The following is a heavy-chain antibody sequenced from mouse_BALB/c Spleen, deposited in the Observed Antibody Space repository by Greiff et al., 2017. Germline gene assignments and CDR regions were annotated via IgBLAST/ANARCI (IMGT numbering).Heavy chain of an antibody. CDR2: INPSTGYT. V-gene: IGHV1-7*01. Sequence: QVQLQQSGAELAKPGASVKMSCKASGYTFTSYWMHWVKQRPGQGLEWIGYINPSTGYTEYNQKFKDKATLTADKSSSTAYMQLSSLTSEDSAVYYCARAVATDYWGQGTTLTVSS. D-gene: IGHD1-1*01. CDR3: ARAVATDY. CDR1: GYTFTSYW. J-gene: IGHJ2*01.